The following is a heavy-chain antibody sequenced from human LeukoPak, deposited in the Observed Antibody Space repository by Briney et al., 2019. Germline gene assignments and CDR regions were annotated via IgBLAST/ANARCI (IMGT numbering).Heavy chain of an antibody. D-gene: IGHD3-22*01. CDR3: ARGVYYDSSGYWWPNYYMDV. Sequence: SETLSLTCAVYGGSFRGYYWSWIRQPPGKGLEWIGDINHSGSTNYNPSLKSRVTISVDTSKNQFSLKLSSVTAADTAVYYCARGVYYDSSGYWWPNYYMDVWGKGTTVTVSS. J-gene: IGHJ6*03. CDR1: GGSFRGYY. CDR2: INHSGST. V-gene: IGHV4-34*01.